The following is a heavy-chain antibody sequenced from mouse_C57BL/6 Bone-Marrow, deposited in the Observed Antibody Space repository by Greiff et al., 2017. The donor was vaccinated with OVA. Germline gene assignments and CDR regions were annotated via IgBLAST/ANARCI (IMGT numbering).Heavy chain of an antibody. V-gene: IGHV5-16*01. CDR2: INYDGSST. D-gene: IGHD2-3*01. J-gene: IGHJ3*01. CDR3: ATFYDGYYAFAY. CDR1: GFTFSDYY. Sequence: DVKLVESEGGLVQPGRSMKLSCTASGFTFSDYYMAWVRQVPEKGLEWVANINYDGSSTYYLDSLKSRFIISRDNAKNILYLQMSSLKSEDTATYYCATFYDGYYAFAYWGQGTLVTVSA.